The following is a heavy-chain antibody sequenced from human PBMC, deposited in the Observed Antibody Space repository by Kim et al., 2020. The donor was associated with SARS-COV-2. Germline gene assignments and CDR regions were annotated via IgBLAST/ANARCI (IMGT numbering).Heavy chain of an antibody. J-gene: IGHJ6*02. D-gene: IGHD5-12*01. CDR2: ISSSGSTI. V-gene: IGHV3-48*03. CDR1: GFTFSSYE. CDR3: ARDFSGYDWHGMDV. Sequence: GGSLRLSCAASGFTFSSYEMNWVRQAPGKGLEWVSYISSSGSTIYYADSVKGRFTISRDNAKNSLYLQMNSLRAEDTAVYYCARDFSGYDWHGMDVWGQGTTVTVSS.